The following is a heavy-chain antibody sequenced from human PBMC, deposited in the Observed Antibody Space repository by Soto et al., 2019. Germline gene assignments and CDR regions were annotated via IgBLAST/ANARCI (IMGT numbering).Heavy chain of an antibody. CDR2: ISGTGGST. CDR3: AKDRYGAVAGTAVDY. Sequence: PGGSLRLSCAASGFTFSSYAMSWVRQAPGKGLEWVSVISGTGGSTYYADSVKGRFIISRDNSKNTLYLQMNSLRAEDTAVYYCAKDRYGAVAGTAVDYWGQGTLVTVSS. J-gene: IGHJ4*02. CDR1: GFTFSSYA. V-gene: IGHV3-23*01. D-gene: IGHD6-19*01.